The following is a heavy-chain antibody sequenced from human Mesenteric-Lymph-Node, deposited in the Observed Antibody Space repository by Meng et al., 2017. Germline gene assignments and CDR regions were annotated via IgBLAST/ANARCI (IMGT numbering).Heavy chain of an antibody. Sequence: GESLKISCAASGFTFSSYAMHWVRQAPGKGLEWVAVIPYDGSNKYYADSVKGRFTISRDKSKNTLYLQMNSLRAEDTAVYYCAKSLGVYYYDTSDYFDYWGQGTLVTVSS. CDR2: IPYDGSNK. V-gene: IGHV3-30*07. CDR1: GFTFSSYA. D-gene: IGHD3-22*01. CDR3: AKSLGVYYYDTSDYFDY. J-gene: IGHJ4*02.